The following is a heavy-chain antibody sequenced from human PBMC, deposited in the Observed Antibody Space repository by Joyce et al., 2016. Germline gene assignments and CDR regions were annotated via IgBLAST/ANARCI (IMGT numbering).Heavy chain of an antibody. Sequence: QVQLQESGPGLVRPSQTLSLTCTVSGDSINTGAYNWSWIRQHPEKGLEWIGDICHSGDSYYNPTLKRRAAISVDTSKNQFSLRLSSAAAADAAVYYCARTSPVGAFEIWGQGTVVTVSS. CDR2: ICHSGDS. D-gene: IGHD2-15*01. V-gene: IGHV4-31*03. CDR1: GDSINTGAYN. CDR3: ARTSPVGAFEI. J-gene: IGHJ3*02.